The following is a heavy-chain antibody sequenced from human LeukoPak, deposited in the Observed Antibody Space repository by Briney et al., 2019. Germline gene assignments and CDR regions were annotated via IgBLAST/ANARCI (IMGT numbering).Heavy chain of an antibody. CDR2: ITGSDDAT. V-gene: IGHV3-23*01. J-gene: IGHJ4*02. D-gene: IGHD1-7*01. CDR1: GFTFTSVA. Sequence: GGSLRLSCAASGFTFTSVAMTWVRQAPGQGLEWVSTITGSDDATYYGDSVKGRFTISRDNSKNTLYLQMNSLRSEETAVYYCAKEGGTGTRFDYWGQGTLVTVSS. CDR3: AKEGGTGTRFDY.